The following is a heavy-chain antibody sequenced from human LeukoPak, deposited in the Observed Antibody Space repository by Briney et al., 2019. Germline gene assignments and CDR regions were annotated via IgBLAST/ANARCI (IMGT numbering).Heavy chain of an antibody. CDR1: GFTFSSYA. CDR3: AKDYSSGWYRGENWFDP. CDR2: ISGSGGST. V-gene: IGHV3-23*01. Sequence: GGTLRLSCAASGFTFSSYAMSWVRQAPGKGLEWVSAISGSGGSTYYADSVKGRFTISRDNSKNTLYLQMNSLRAEDTAVYYCAKDYSSGWYRGENWFDPWGQGTLVTVSS. J-gene: IGHJ5*02. D-gene: IGHD6-19*01.